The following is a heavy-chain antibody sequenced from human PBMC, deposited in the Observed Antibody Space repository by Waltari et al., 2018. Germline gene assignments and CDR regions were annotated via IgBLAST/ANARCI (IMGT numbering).Heavy chain of an antibody. Sequence: EVQLVESGGGLVQPGGSLRLSCAASGFTFSSSSMNWVRQAPGKGLEWVSHITSSSTSILYADSVDGRFTISRDNAKKSLYLQMDSLRADDTAVYFCATYIQRGPDFWGQGTLVTVSS. CDR1: GFTFSSSS. V-gene: IGHV3-48*04. D-gene: IGHD3-10*01. J-gene: IGHJ4*02. CDR2: ITSSSTSI. CDR3: ATYIQRGPDF.